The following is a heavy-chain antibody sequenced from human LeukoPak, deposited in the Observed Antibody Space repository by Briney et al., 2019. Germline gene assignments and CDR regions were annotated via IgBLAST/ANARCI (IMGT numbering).Heavy chain of an antibody. Sequence: TSETLSLTCTVSGGSIRSSSYYWGWIRQPPGKGLEWIGSIYYTGRTYYNPSLKSRVTISVDTSKNQFSLKLSSVTAADTAVYYCARLYKPLVRYYMDVWGKGTTVTVSS. J-gene: IGHJ6*03. CDR1: GGSIRSSSYY. CDR2: IYYTGRT. D-gene: IGHD2-2*02. CDR3: ARLYKPLVRYYMDV. V-gene: IGHV4-39*07.